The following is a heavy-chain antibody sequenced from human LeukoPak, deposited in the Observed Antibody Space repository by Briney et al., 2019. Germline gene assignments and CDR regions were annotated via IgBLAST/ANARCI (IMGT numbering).Heavy chain of an antibody. J-gene: IGHJ4*02. CDR1: GFTFSNHE. D-gene: IGHD6-19*01. V-gene: IGHV3-48*03. Sequence: GGSLRLSCPASGFTFSNHEMNWVRQAPGKGLEWVLYISGSGSSIYYADSVKGRFTISRDNAKNSLYLQMNSLRAEDTAVYYCARGPYSSGWYYFDYWGQETLVTVSS. CDR2: ISGSGSSI. CDR3: ARGPYSSGWYYFDY.